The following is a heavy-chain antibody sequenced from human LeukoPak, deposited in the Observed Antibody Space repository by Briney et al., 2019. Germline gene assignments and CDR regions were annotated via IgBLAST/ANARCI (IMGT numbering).Heavy chain of an antibody. CDR1: GDSVSGTNW. J-gene: IGHJ4*02. V-gene: IGHV4-4*02. CDR3: VRGGNYLFDY. D-gene: IGHD1-7*01. Sequence: SETLSLTCTVSGDSVSGTNWWSWVRPPPGKGLEWIGEIYHTGSTNYNPSLKSRLTMSVDMSKNQFSLKLSSVTAADTAVYYCVRGGNYLFDYWGQGTLVTVSS. CDR2: IYHTGST.